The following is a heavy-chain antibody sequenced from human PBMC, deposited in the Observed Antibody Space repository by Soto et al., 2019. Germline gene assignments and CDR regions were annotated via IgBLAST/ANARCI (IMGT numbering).Heavy chain of an antibody. CDR2: IHYSGST. D-gene: IGHD2-8*01. Sequence: SETLSLTCTVSGDSIGTTHSYWAWIRQSPGKGLEWIGNIHYSGSTYYMPSLRSRVTLSVDTSKNQFSLRLTSVTAEDMAVYYCARHEGNGNVWPLDYWGQGILVTVSS. CDR3: ARHEGNGNVWPLDY. V-gene: IGHV4-39*01. CDR1: GDSIGTTHSY. J-gene: IGHJ4*02.